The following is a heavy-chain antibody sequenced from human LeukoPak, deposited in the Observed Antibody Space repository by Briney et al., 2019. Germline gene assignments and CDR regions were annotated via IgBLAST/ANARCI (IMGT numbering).Heavy chain of an antibody. CDR2: VTSSGSST. V-gene: IGHV3-11*01. Sequence: GGSLRLSCAAPGFSISDHYMSWIRQSPGKGLEWISYVTSSGSSTKYADSVKGRFTISRDNAKNSVALQMNSLRAEDTAVYYCARERRGSYYAFESWGQGTLVTVSS. CDR1: GFSISDHY. D-gene: IGHD3-10*01. J-gene: IGHJ4*02. CDR3: ARERRGSYYAFES.